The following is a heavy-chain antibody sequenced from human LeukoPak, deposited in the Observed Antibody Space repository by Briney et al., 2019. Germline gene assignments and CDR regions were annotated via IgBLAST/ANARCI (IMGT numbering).Heavy chain of an antibody. V-gene: IGHV3-23*01. J-gene: IGHJ4*02. D-gene: IGHD3-9*01. CDR1: GFTFSSYA. Sequence: GGSLRLSCAASGFTFSSYAMSWVRQAPAKGLEWVSAISGSGGSTYYADPVKGRFIISRDNSKNTLSLQMNSLRAEDTAVYYCAKAMGSQTGFAYYFDYWGQGTLVTVSS. CDR3: AKAMGSQTGFAYYFDY. CDR2: ISGSGGST.